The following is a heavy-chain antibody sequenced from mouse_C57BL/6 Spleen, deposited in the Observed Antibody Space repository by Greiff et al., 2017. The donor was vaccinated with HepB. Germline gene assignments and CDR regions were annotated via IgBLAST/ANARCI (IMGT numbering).Heavy chain of an antibody. CDR3: ARDYLGAWFAY. V-gene: IGHV3-6*01. Sequence: DVKLQESGPGLVKPSQSLSLTCSVTGYSITSGYYWNWIRQFPGNKLEWMGYISYDGSNNYNPSLKNRISITRDTSKNQFFLKLNSVTTEDTATYYCARDYLGAWFAYWGQGTLVTVSA. CDR1: GYSITSGYY. D-gene: IGHD2-1*01. CDR2: ISYDGSN. J-gene: IGHJ3*01.